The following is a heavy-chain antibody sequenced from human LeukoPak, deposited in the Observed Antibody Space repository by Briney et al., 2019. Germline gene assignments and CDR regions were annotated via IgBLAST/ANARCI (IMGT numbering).Heavy chain of an antibody. J-gene: IGHJ4*02. V-gene: IGHV3-23*01. CDR2: ISGSGGST. D-gene: IGHD1-26*01. CDR1: GFTFSSYA. Sequence: GESLRLSCAASGFTFSSYAMSWVRQAPGKGLKWVSAISGSGGSTYYADSVKGRFAISRDNSKNTLYLQMNSLRAEDTAVYYCARTGGSQGGNYWGQGTLVTVSS. CDR3: ARTGGSQGGNY.